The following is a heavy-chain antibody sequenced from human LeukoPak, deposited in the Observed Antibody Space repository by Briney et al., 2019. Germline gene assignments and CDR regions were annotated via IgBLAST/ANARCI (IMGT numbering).Heavy chain of an antibody. J-gene: IGHJ4*02. CDR2: ISTYSNNA. V-gene: IGHV1-18*01. CDR1: GYTFTNYG. CDR3: ARALNYDFWSGYSNFDY. Sequence: ASVKVSCKASGYTFTNYGISWVRQAPGQGLEWMGWISTYSNNANYAQKFQGRVTMTKDTSTSIAYMELGSLRSDDTAVYYCARALNYDFWSGYSNFDYWGQGTLVTVSS. D-gene: IGHD3-3*01.